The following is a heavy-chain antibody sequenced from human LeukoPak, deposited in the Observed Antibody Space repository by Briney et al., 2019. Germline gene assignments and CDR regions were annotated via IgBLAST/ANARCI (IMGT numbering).Heavy chain of an antibody. Sequence: PGGSLRLSCAASGFAFSNYGMHWVRQAPGKGLEWVAVIWSDGSIKYYADSVKGRFTISRDNSRNTLYLQMNSLRAEDTAVYYCARGPIAVAGTPSIYQHWGQGTLVTVS. J-gene: IGHJ1*01. V-gene: IGHV3-33*08. CDR1: GFAFSNYG. D-gene: IGHD6-19*01. CDR2: IWSDGSIK. CDR3: ARGPIAVAGTPSIYQH.